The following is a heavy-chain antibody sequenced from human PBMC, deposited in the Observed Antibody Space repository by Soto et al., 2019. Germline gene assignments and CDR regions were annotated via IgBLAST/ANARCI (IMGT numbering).Heavy chain of an antibody. CDR2: IYYSGST. CDR3: ASSLPYDFWSGPPKPNYYYYYMDV. D-gene: IGHD3-3*01. V-gene: IGHV4-39*01. J-gene: IGHJ6*03. CDR1: GGSISSSSYY. Sequence: SETLSLTCTVSGGSISSSSYYWGWIRQPPGKGLEWIGSIYYSGSTYYNPSLKSRVTISVDTSKNQFSLKLSSVTAADTAVYYCASSLPYDFWSGPPKPNYYYYYMDVWGKGTTVTVSS.